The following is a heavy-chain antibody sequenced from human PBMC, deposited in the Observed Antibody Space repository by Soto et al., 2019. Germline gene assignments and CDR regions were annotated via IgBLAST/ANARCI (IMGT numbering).Heavy chain of an antibody. J-gene: IGHJ4*02. D-gene: IGHD6-6*01. Sequence: QLQLQESGSGLVKPSQTLSLTCAVSGGSISSGGYSWSWIRQPPGKGLEWIGYIYHSGSTYYNPSHKSRGTISVDRSKTQFSLKLSSVTAADTAVYYCAGGIAARPLGYWGQGTLVTVSS. CDR1: GGSISSGGYS. CDR2: IYHSGST. V-gene: IGHV4-30-2*01. CDR3: AGGIAARPLGY.